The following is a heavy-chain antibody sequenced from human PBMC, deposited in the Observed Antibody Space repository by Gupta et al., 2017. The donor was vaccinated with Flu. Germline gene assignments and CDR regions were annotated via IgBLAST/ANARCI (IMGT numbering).Heavy chain of an antibody. V-gene: IGHV4-34*01. J-gene: IGHJ4*02. CDR3: ARVFPAWRGYCSGGSCGLFDY. Sequence: QVQLQQWGAGLLKPSETLSLTCAVYGGSFSGYYWSWIRQPPGKGLEWIGEINHSGSTNYNPSLKSRVTISVDTSKNQFSLKLSSVTAADTAVYYCARVFPAWRGYCSGGSCGLFDYWGQGTLVTVSS. CDR1: GGSFSGYY. CDR2: INHSGST. D-gene: IGHD2-15*01.